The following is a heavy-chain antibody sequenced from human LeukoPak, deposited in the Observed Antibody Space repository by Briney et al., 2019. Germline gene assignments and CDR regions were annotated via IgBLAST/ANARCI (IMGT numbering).Heavy chain of an antibody. J-gene: IGHJ4*02. CDR1: GGTFSSYT. D-gene: IGHD4-17*01. Sequence: SVKVSCEASGGTFSSYTISWVRQAPGQGLEWMGRIIPILGIANYAQKFQGRVTITADKSTSTAYMELSSLRSEDTAVYYCARDPAGDYGVDWGQGTLVTVSS. CDR3: ARDPAGDYGVD. V-gene: IGHV1-69*04. CDR2: IIPILGIA.